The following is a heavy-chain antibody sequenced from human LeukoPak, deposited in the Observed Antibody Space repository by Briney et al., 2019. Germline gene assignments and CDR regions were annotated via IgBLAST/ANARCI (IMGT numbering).Heavy chain of an antibody. V-gene: IGHV3-21*01. CDR2: ISSTSSYI. J-gene: IGHJ6*02. CDR3: ARGNSGSGWCSDFGMDV. D-gene: IGHD6-19*01. Sequence: GGSLRLSCTASGFTFSSYSMNWVRQAPGKGLEWVSSISSTSSYIYSADSLKGRFTISRDNAKNSLYLQMNSLRAEDTAVYYCARGNSGSGWCSDFGMDVWGQGTTVTVSS. CDR1: GFTFSSYS.